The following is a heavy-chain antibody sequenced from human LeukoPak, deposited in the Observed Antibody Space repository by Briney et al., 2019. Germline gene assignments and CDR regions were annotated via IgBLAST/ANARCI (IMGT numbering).Heavy chain of an antibody. CDR3: ARVPPHYDILTGYYMDWYFDL. D-gene: IGHD3-9*01. Sequence: SETLSLTCTVSGGSISSSSYYWGWIRQPPGKGLEWIGSIYYSGSTYYNPSLKSRVTISVDTSKNQFSLKLSSVTAADTAVYYCARVPPHYDILTGYYMDWYFDLWGRGTLVTVSS. CDR2: IYYSGST. V-gene: IGHV4-39*07. J-gene: IGHJ2*01. CDR1: GGSISSSSYY.